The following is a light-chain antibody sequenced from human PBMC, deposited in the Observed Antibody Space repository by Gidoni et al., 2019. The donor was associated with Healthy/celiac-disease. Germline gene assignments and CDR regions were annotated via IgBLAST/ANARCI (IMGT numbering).Light chain of an antibody. CDR1: QSVSNS. CDR2: DAS. Sequence: EIVLTQSPATLSLSPGERVTLSCRASQSVSNSLAWYQQKPGRAPRLLMYDASNRATGIPARFSGSGSGTDFTLTISSLEPEDFAVYYCQQRSNWPWTFGQGTKVEIK. V-gene: IGKV3-11*01. J-gene: IGKJ1*01. CDR3: QQRSNWPWT.